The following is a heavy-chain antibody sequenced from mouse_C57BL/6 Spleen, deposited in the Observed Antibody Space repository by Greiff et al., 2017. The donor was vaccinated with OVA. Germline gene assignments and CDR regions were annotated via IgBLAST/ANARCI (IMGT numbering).Heavy chain of an antibody. CDR3: AKPRSYYYGSSYWYFDV. CDR1: GFSLTSYG. Sequence: VQLKESGPGLVAPSQSLSITCTVSGFSLTSYGVSWVRQPPGKGLEWLGVIWGDGSTNYHSALISRLSISKDNSKSQIFLKLNSLQTDDTATYYCAKPRSYYYGSSYWYFDVWGTGTTVTVSS. V-gene: IGHV2-3*01. J-gene: IGHJ1*03. CDR2: IWGDGST. D-gene: IGHD1-1*01.